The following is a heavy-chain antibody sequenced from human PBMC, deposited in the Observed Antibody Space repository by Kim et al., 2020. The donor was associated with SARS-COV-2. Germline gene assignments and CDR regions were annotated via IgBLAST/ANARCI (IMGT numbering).Heavy chain of an antibody. CDR1: GFTFSNYA. Sequence: GGSLRLSCAASGFTFSNYAMTWVRQAPGKGLECVSAISSRDGSTYYADSVKGRFTISRDNSKNALYLQMNSLRAEDTAVYYCAKDMVGTFPDYFDCWGQGTLVTVSS. J-gene: IGHJ4*02. CDR3: AKDMVGTFPDYFDC. CDR2: ISSRDGST. D-gene: IGHD1-26*01. V-gene: IGHV3-23*01.